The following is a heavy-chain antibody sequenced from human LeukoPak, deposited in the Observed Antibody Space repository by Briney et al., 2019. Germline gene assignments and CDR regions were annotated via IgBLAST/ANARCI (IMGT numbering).Heavy chain of an antibody. V-gene: IGHV3-30*18. Sequence: GGSLRLSCEASGFTFSSYGMHWVRQAPGKGLEWVAVISYDGSNKYYADSVKGRFTISRDNSKNTLYLQMNSLRAEDTAVYYCANYDYGDYFFGYWGQGTLVTVSS. D-gene: IGHD4-17*01. CDR2: ISYDGSNK. CDR1: GFTFSSYG. CDR3: ANYDYGDYFFGY. J-gene: IGHJ4*02.